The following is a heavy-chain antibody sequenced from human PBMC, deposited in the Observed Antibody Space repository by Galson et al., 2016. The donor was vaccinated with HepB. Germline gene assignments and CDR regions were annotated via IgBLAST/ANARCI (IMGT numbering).Heavy chain of an antibody. Sequence: SETLSLTCTVSGGSISNYYWSWIRQPPGKGLEWIGYIYNSGRTDYNPSLKRRVIISVDTSKSQFSLKLSSVTAADTAVYYCARDHLRSSYYASGTYYYSYYGMDVWGQGTTITVSS. CDR1: GGSISNYY. CDR3: ARDHLRSSYYASGTYYYSYYGMDV. CDR2: IYNSGRT. D-gene: IGHD3-10*01. V-gene: IGHV4-59*01. J-gene: IGHJ6*02.